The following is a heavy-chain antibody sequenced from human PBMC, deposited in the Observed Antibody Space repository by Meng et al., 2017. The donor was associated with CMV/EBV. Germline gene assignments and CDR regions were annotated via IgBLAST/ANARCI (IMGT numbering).Heavy chain of an antibody. CDR1: GGTFSSYA. Sequence: SVKVSCKASGGTFSSYAISWVRQAPGQGLEWMGGIIPIFGTANYAQKFQGRVTITTDESTSTAYMELSSLRSEDTAVYYCARDRSTGWQYYSDFYGMDVWGQGTTVTVSS. V-gene: IGHV1-69*05. CDR3: ARDRSTGWQYYSDFYGMDV. J-gene: IGHJ6*02. D-gene: IGHD2-2*01. CDR2: IIPIFGTA.